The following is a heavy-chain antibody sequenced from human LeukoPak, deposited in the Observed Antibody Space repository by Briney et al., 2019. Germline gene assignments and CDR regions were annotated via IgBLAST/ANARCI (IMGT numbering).Heavy chain of an antibody. CDR2: ISAYNGDT. D-gene: IGHD6-13*01. J-gene: IGHJ4*02. V-gene: IGHV1-18*01. Sequence: GASVKVSCKTSGYIFAHNGISWVRQAPGQGPEWMGWISAYNGDTNYAQNFQGRVTMTRDTSTSTAYMELRSLRSDDTAVYYCARERPRLTKKSIAAAGLSGWYPDYWGQGTLVTVSS. CDR3: ARERPRLTKKSIAAAGLSGWYPDY. CDR1: GYIFAHNG.